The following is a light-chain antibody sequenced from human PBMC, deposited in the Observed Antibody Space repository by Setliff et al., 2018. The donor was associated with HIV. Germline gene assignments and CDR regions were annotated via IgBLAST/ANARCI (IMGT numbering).Light chain of an antibody. CDR1: SSDVGSYDL. V-gene: IGLV2-23*02. Sequence: QSVLTQPASVSGSPGQSITISCTGTSSDVGSYDLVSWYQQHPGKAPKVMIYEVSKRPSGVSNRFSGSKSGNTASLTISGLQAEDEADYYCCSYAGSSTFVFGRGTKVTVL. CDR2: EVS. CDR3: CSYAGSSTFV. J-gene: IGLJ1*01.